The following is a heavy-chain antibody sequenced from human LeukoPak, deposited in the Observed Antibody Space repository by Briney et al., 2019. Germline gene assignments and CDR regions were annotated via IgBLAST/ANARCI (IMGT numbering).Heavy chain of an antibody. V-gene: IGHV4-39*07. Sequence: SETLSLTCTVSGGSISSYYWGWLRQPPGKGLEGIGNIFYSGSTYYSPSLKSRVTISLDTSRNQFSLKLTSVTAADTAAYYCAKSNGYGLVDIWGQGTMVPVS. CDR2: IFYSGST. CDR1: GGSISSYY. CDR3: AKSNGYGLVDI. D-gene: IGHD3-10*01. J-gene: IGHJ3*02.